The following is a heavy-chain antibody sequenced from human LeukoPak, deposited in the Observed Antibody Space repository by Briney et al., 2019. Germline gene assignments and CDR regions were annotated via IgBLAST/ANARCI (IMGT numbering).Heavy chain of an antibody. J-gene: IGHJ4*02. CDR1: GGSISSYY. CDR3: ARAGSYRGYFDY. Sequence: MPSETLSLTFTVSGGSISSYYWSWIRQPPGKGLEWIGYIYYTGSTNNTSLKSRVTISLDTSKNQFSLKLSSVTAADTAVYYCARAGSYRGYFDYWGQGTLVTVSS. D-gene: IGHD1-26*01. CDR2: IYYTGST. V-gene: IGHV4-59*01.